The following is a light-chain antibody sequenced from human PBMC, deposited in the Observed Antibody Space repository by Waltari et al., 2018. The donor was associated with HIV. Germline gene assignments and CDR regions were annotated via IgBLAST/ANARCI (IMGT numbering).Light chain of an antibody. J-gene: IGLJ2*01. Sequence: QSALTQPASVSGSPGQSITISCTGTSSDVGGYNYVSWYQPHPGKAPKLMLYDVSNRPSGVSNLFSGSKSGNTASRTISGLQAEDEADYYCSSYTSSSTLVFGGGTKLTVL. CDR2: DVS. CDR3: SSYTSSSTLV. CDR1: SSDVGGYNY. V-gene: IGLV2-14*03.